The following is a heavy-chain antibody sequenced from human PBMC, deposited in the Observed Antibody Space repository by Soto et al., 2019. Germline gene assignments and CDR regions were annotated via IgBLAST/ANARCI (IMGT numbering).Heavy chain of an antibody. CDR1: RDSVSSDSYY. CDR2: IYSSGST. J-gene: IGHJ4*02. CDR3: ARDIRGYRRAFDY. V-gene: IGHV4-61*01. D-gene: IGHD5-18*01. Sequence: SETLSLTCTVSRDSVSSDSYYWTWIRQPPGKGLEWIGYIYSSGSTNYNPSLKSRVTISLDTSSNQFSLELTSVTAADTAIYYCARDIRGYRRAFDYWGQGTLVTVSS.